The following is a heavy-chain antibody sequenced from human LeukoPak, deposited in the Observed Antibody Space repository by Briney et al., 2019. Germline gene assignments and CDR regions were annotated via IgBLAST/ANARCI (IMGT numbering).Heavy chain of an antibody. V-gene: IGHV3-9*01. CDR1: GFTFDDFA. J-gene: IGHJ4*02. CDR3: AKDIGTYSFTSFDY. D-gene: IGHD5-18*01. CDR2: ISWNSGSI. Sequence: GRSLRLSCAASGFTFDDFAMHWVRQAPGKGLEWVSGISWNSGSIGYADSVKGRFTFSRDNAKNSLFLQMNSLRAEDTALYYCAKDIGTYSFTSFDYWGQGTLVTVSS.